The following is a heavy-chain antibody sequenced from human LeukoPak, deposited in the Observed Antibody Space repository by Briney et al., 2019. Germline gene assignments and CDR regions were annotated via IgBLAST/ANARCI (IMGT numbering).Heavy chain of an antibody. CDR2: IYHSGST. J-gene: IGHJ3*02. V-gene: IGHV4-4*02. D-gene: IGHD1-26*01. Sequence: SETLSLTCAVSGGSISSSNWWSWVRQPPGKGLEWIGEIYHSGSTNYNPSLKSRVTISVDKSKNQFSLKLSSVTAADTAVYYCASESGSPSNDAFDIWGQGTMVTVSS. CDR1: GGSISSSNW. CDR3: ASESGSPSNDAFDI.